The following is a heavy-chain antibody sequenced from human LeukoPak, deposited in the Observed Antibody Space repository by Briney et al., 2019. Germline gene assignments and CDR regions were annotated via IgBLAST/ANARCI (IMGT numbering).Heavy chain of an antibody. D-gene: IGHD2-2*01. CDR1: GFIFSNYP. CDR2: ISGSGDST. CDR3: AKDYCTTTSCRLDY. V-gene: IGHV3-23*01. Sequence: PGGSLTLSCAASGFIFSNYPMNGVRQAPGKGLEGVSFISGSGDSTHYADSVKGRFTISRDKSKKTLYLQMDSLRAEDTALYFCAKDYCTTTSCRLDYWGQGTLVTVSS. J-gene: IGHJ4*02.